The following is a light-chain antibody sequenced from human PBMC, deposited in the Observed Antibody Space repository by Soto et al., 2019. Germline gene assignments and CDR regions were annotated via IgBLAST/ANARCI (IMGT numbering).Light chain of an antibody. CDR3: QHSSGRPLT. J-gene: IGKJ4*01. CDR1: QSVSNN. V-gene: IGKV3-11*01. Sequence: EIVLTQSPTTLSLSPGERATLSCRASQSVSNNFAWYQQKPGQAPRLLIYGASTRAAGIPARFSGSGSGTDSLPTISRLAPDDSAVYYCQHSSGRPLTFGGGTQLEIK. CDR2: GAS.